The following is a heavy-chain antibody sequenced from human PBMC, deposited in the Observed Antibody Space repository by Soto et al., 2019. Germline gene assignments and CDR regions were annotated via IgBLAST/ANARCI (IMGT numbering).Heavy chain of an antibody. CDR1: GYSISSGYY. Sequence: SETLSLTCVVSGYSISSGYYWGWVRQPPGKGLEWIGFIYHSGSTFYNPSLKSRVTMSVDSSKNQFSLKVNSVTAADTAVYYCARASRDCSGLSYAWGGAEYWGQGTLVTVSS. J-gene: IGHJ4*02. V-gene: IGHV4-38-2*01. D-gene: IGHD2-15*01. CDR2: IYHSGST. CDR3: ARASRDCSGLSYAWGGAEY.